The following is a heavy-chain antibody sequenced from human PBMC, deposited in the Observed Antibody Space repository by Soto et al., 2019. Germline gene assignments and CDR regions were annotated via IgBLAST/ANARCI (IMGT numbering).Heavy chain of an antibody. CDR2: IIPILGIA. CDR1: GGTFSSYT. D-gene: IGHD3-22*01. J-gene: IGHJ6*02. CDR3: ARFDHNYYDSSGYYYNYYYGMDV. V-gene: IGHV1-69*02. Sequence: GASVKVSCKASGGTFSSYTISWVRQAPGQGLEWMGRIIPILGIANYAQKFQGRVTITADKSTSTAYMELSSLRSEDTAVYYCARFDHNYYDSSGYYYNYYYGMDVWGQGTTVTVSS.